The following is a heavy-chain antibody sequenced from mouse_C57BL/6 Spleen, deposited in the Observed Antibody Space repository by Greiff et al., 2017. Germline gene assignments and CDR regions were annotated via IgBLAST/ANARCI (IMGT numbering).Heavy chain of an antibody. CDR3: ARGDGYFDY. Sequence: DVKLVESGPGLVKPSQSLSLTCSVTGYSITSGYYWNWIRQFPGNKLEWMGYISYDGSNNYNPSLKNRSSITRDTSKNQFFLKLNSVITEDTATYYCARGDGYFDYWGQGTTLTVA. CDR2: ISYDGSN. D-gene: IGHD2-3*01. V-gene: IGHV3-6*01. CDR1: GYSITSGYY. J-gene: IGHJ2*01.